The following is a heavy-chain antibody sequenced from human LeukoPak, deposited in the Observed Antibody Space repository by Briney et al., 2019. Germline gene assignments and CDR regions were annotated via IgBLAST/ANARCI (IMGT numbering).Heavy chain of an antibody. D-gene: IGHD2-21*02. V-gene: IGHV1-69*05. CDR3: ARGPLVVTAIPFLDY. CDR1: GGTFSSYA. J-gene: IGHJ4*02. CDR2: IIPIFGTA. Sequence: GASVKVSCKASGGTFSSYAISWLRQAPGQGLEWMGRIIPIFGTANYAQKFQGRATITTDESTSTAYMELSSLRSEDTAVYYCARGPLVVTAIPFLDYWGQGTLVTVSS.